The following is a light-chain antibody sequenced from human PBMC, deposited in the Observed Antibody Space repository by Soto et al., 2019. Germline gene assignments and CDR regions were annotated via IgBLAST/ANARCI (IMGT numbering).Light chain of an antibody. Sequence: EIVLTQSPGTLSLSPGERATLSCRASQSVSSSYFAWYQHKPGQAPRLLIYGASSRATGIPDRFSGSGSGTAFTLTISRLEPEDFAVYYCQQYGSSPQTFGQGTKVEIK. CDR2: GAS. CDR3: QQYGSSPQT. V-gene: IGKV3-20*01. CDR1: QSVSSSY. J-gene: IGKJ1*01.